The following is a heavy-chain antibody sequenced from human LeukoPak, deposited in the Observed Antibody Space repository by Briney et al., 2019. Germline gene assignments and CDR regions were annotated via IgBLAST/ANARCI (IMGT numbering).Heavy chain of an antibody. CDR2: IYYSGST. V-gene: IGHV4-59*01. CDR1: GGSISSYY. J-gene: IGHJ5*02. CDR3: ARGLGATVGWFDP. D-gene: IGHD1-26*01. Sequence: SETLSLTCTVSGGSISSYYWSWIRQPPGKGLEWIGYIYYSGSTNYNPSLKSRVTISVATSKNQFSLKLSSVTAADTAVYYCARGLGATVGWFDPWGQGTLVTVSS.